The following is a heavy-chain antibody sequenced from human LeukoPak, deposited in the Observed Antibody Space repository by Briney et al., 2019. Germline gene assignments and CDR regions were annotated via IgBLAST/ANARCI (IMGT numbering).Heavy chain of an antibody. CDR3: ARSPMYYYGSGSYYD. Sequence: GGSLRLSCAASGFTFSSYWMSWVRQAPGKGLEWVANIKQDGSEKYYVDSVKGRFTISRDNAKNSLYLQMNSLRAEDTAVYYCARSPMYYYGSGSYYDWGQGTLVTVSS. D-gene: IGHD3-10*01. CDR2: IKQDGSEK. V-gene: IGHV3-7*01. J-gene: IGHJ4*02. CDR1: GFTFSSYW.